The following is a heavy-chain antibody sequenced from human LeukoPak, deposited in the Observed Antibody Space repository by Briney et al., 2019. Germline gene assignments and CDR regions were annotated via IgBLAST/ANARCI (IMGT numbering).Heavy chain of an antibody. CDR3: AKLYYCSSTSCYGGDY. CDR2: ISGSGRNT. Sequence: PGGSLRLSCAVSGFTFSSSAMSWVRQAPGKGLEWVSAISGSGRNTYYADSVKGRFTISRDNSKNTLYLQMNSLRAEDTAVYYCAKLYYCSSTSCYGGDYWGQGTLVTVSS. V-gene: IGHV3-23*01. J-gene: IGHJ4*02. CDR1: GFTFSSSA. D-gene: IGHD2-2*01.